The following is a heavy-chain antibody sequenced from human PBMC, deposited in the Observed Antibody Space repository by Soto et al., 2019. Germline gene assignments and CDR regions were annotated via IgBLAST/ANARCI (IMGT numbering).Heavy chain of an antibody. D-gene: IGHD6-13*01. J-gene: IGHJ6*02. CDR1: GGSISSYY. CDR3: ARGVDSSSSPNYYYYGMDV. Sequence: SETLSLTCTVSGGSISSYYWSWIRQPAGKGLECIGHIYASGSTNYNPSLKSRVNMSVDTSKNQFSLKLSSVTAADTTVYYCARGVDSSSSPNYYYYGMDVWGQGTTVTVSS. V-gene: IGHV4-4*07. CDR2: IYASGST.